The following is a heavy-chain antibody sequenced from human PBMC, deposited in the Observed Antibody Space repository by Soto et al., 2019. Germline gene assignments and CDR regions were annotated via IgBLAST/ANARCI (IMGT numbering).Heavy chain of an antibody. J-gene: IGHJ4*02. CDR2: ISGSDGKT. CDR3: ARWSYLDY. D-gene: IGHD3-3*01. Sequence: GSLILSCAASGFSFGSYALSWARQAPGKGLEWVSTISGSDGKTFYADSVRGRFSISRDTSQSTLYLQMNSLRADDTAMYYCARWSYLDYWGQGTRVTVSS. V-gene: IGHV3-23*01. CDR1: GFSFGSYA.